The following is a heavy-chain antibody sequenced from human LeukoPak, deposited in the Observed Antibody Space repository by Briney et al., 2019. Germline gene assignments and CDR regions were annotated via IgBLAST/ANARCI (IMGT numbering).Heavy chain of an antibody. CDR1: GYTFTAHF. CDR3: GRGSYWFDP. Sequence: ASVKVSCEVSGYTFTAHFVHWVRQAPGQGLEWMGWINANSGDTKYADRFQGRVTMTRDTSISTAYMELSRLTFDDTAVYYCGRGSYWFDPWGQGTLVTVSS. V-gene: IGHV1-2*02. CDR2: INANSGDT. J-gene: IGHJ5*02. D-gene: IGHD3-16*01.